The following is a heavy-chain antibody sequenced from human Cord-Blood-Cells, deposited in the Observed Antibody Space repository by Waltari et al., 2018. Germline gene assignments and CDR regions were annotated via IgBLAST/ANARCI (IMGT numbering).Heavy chain of an antibody. J-gene: IGHJ6*02. Sequence: QVQLQESGPGLVKPSETLSLTCTVSGGSISSYYWSWIRQPAGKGLEWIGRIYTSGSTNHNPSRKSRVTMSVDTSKNQFSLKLSSVTAADTAVYYCARDRRYYDSSGYYYYYGMDVWGQGTTVTVSS. CDR1: GGSISSYY. V-gene: IGHV4-4*07. CDR3: ARDRRYYDSSGYYYYYGMDV. D-gene: IGHD3-22*01. CDR2: IYTSGST.